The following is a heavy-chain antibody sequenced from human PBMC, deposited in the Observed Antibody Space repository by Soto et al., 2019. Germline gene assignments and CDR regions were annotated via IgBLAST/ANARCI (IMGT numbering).Heavy chain of an antibody. V-gene: IGHV3-48*02. Sequence: EVQLVESGGGLVQPGGSLRLSCAASGFTFSSYSMNWVRQAPGKGLEWVSYISSSSSTIYYADFVKGRFSISRDNAKNSLYAHMNSFRDEDTSAYYCSRRLSAFDIWGQGTMVTVSS. CDR3: SRRLSAFDI. D-gene: IGHD3-16*02. J-gene: IGHJ3*02. CDR2: ISSSSSTI. CDR1: GFTFSSYS.